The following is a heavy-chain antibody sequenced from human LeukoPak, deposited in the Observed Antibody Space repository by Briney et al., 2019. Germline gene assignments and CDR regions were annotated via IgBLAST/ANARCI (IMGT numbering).Heavy chain of an antibody. CDR1: GYSFTSYW. V-gene: IGHV5-51*01. CDR2: IYPGDSDT. J-gene: IGHJ4*02. D-gene: IGHD5-12*01. Sequence: GESLKISCKGSGYSFTSYWIGWVRQMPGKGLEWMGIIYPGDSDTRYSPSFPGQVTISADKSVSTAYLQWSSLKASDTAMYYCARRIKEYDYDYFDCWGQGTLVTVSS. CDR3: ARRIKEYDYDYFDC.